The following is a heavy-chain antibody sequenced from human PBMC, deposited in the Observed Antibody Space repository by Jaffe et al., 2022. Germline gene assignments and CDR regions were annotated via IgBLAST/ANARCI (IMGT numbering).Heavy chain of an antibody. CDR2: IKSKTDGGTT. D-gene: IGHD2-8*02. J-gene: IGHJ3*02. CDR1: GFTFSNAW. CDR3: TTNNPNIVLVVYATPDAFDI. V-gene: IGHV3-15*01. Sequence: EVQLVESGGGLVKPGGSLRLSCAASGFTFSNAWMSWVRQAPGKGLEWVGRIKSKTDGGTTDYAAPVKGRFTISRDDSKNTLYLQMNSLKTEDTAVYYCTTNNPNIVLVVYATPDAFDIWGQGTMVTVSS.